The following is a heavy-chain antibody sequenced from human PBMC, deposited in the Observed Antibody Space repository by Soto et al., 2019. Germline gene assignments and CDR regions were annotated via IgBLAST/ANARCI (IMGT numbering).Heavy chain of an antibody. CDR1: GGSISSGGYY. Sequence: QVQLQESGPGLVKPSQTLSLTCTVSGGSISSGGYYWSWIRQHPGKGLEWIGYIYYSGSTYYNPSLKSRVTISVATSKNQFSLKLSAVTAADTAVYYCARDGEGAYGYDYWGPGTLVTVSS. D-gene: IGHD5-12*01. V-gene: IGHV4-31*03. J-gene: IGHJ4*02. CDR2: IYYSGST. CDR3: ARDGEGAYGYDY.